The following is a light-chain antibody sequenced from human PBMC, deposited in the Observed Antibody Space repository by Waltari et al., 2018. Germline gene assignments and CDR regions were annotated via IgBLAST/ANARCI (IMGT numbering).Light chain of an antibody. J-gene: IGLJ3*02. CDR2: DVS. V-gene: IGLV2-14*01. CDR3: NSYAGSSSWV. Sequence: QSALTQPASVSGSPGQSITLSCTVTSSDVGFYNYVSWYQQHPGQAPKLMIYDVSARPSGVANRFSGSKSANTAALTISGLQAEDEADYYGNSYAGSSSWVFSGGTKLTVL. CDR1: SSDVGFYNY.